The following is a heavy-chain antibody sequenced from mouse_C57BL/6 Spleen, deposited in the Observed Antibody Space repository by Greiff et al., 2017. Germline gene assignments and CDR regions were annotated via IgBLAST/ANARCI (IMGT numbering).Heavy chain of an antibody. CDR2: IYPGSGST. CDR1: GYTFTSYW. Sequence: QVQLQQSGAELVKPGASVKMSCKASGYTFTSYWITWVKQRPGHGLEWIGDIYPGSGSTNYNEKFKGKATLTVDTSSSTAYMQLRSLTSEDSAVYYCARLLWPSWDFDGWGTGTTVTVSS. CDR3: ARLLWPSWDFDG. V-gene: IGHV1-55*01. D-gene: IGHD2-1*01. J-gene: IGHJ1*03.